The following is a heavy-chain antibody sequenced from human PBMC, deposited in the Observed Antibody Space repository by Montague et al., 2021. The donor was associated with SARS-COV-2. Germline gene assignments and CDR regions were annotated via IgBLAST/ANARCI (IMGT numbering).Heavy chain of an antibody. V-gene: IGHV4-34*01. CDR1: GASLSGYY. Sequence: SETLSLTCAVYGASLSGYYWSWIRQTPGKGLEWIGEINHSGNTNYNPSLKSRLTISVDTSKKQFSLNLSSVTTADTAVYYCARGADYDFWSGYLRYKWFDPWGLGTPVTVSS. J-gene: IGHJ5*02. CDR3: ARGADYDFWSGYLRYKWFDP. CDR2: INHSGNT. D-gene: IGHD3-3*01.